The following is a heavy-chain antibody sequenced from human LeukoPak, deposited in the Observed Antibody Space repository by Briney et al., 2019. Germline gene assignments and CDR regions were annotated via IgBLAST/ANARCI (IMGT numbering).Heavy chain of an antibody. V-gene: IGHV4-59*12. Sequence: SETLSLTCSISGGSISTYYWSWIRQPPGKGLEWIGYIYYSGNTNYNPSLKSRVTISFDTFKNQFSLKLNSVTAADTAVYYCAKDRDIILTGHGMDVWGQGTTVTVSS. CDR3: AKDRDIILTGHGMDV. CDR1: GGSISTYY. CDR2: IYYSGNT. J-gene: IGHJ6*02. D-gene: IGHD3-9*01.